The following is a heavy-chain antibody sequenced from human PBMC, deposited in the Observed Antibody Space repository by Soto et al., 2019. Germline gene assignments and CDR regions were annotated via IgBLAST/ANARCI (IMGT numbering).Heavy chain of an antibody. D-gene: IGHD5-18*01. CDR3: ARQIYASDTGPHFQYYFDS. V-gene: IGHV5-10-1*01. Sequence: GESLKISCKGSGYSFAGYWITWVRQKPGKGLEWMGRIDPSDSQTYYSPSFRGHVTISVTKSITTVFLQWSSLRASDTAMYYCARQIYASDTGPHFQYYFDSWGQGTPVTVSS. J-gene: IGHJ4*02. CDR1: GYSFAGYW. CDR2: IDPSDSQT.